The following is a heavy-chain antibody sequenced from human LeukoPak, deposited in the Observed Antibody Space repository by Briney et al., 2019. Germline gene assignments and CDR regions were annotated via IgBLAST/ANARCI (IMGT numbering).Heavy chain of an antibody. CDR3: ARDRHRYRGINGDGDAFDI. Sequence: PGGSLRLSCAASGFAVSSNYTSWVRQTPGKGLEWASIIYSDGSTFHADSVKGRFTMSRDNSKNTLDLQMNSLRAEDTAVYFCARDRHRYRGINGDGDAFDIWGQGTMVTVSS. CDR2: IYSDGST. V-gene: IGHV3-53*01. CDR1: GFAVSSNY. D-gene: IGHD2-8*01. J-gene: IGHJ3*02.